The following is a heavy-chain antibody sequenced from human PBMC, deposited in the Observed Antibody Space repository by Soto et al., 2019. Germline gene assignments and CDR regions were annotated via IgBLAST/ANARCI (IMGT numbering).Heavy chain of an antibody. CDR3: AKGPTAAAGTPAAFDI. D-gene: IGHD6-13*01. CDR1: GFTFSSYA. CDR2: ISGSGGST. J-gene: IGHJ3*02. V-gene: IGHV3-23*01. Sequence: GGSLRLSCAASGFTFSSYAMSWVRQAPGKGLEWVSAISGSGGSTYYADSVKGRFTISRDNSKNTLYLQMNSLRAEDTAVYYGAKGPTAAAGTPAAFDIWGQGTMVTVSS.